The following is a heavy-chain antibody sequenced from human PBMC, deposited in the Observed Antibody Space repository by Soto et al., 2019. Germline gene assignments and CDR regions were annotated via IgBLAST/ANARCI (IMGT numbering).Heavy chain of an antibody. J-gene: IGHJ4*02. CDR2: IYYSGST. CDR1: GGSISSSSYY. Sequence: QLQLQESGPGLVKPSETLSLTCTVSGGSISSSSYYWGWIRQPPGKGLEWIGSIYYSGSTYYNPSLQSRVTISVDTFKNQFSLKLSSVTAADTAVYYCASMYGDYVSYWGQGTLVTVSS. D-gene: IGHD4-17*01. V-gene: IGHV4-39*01. CDR3: ASMYGDYVSY.